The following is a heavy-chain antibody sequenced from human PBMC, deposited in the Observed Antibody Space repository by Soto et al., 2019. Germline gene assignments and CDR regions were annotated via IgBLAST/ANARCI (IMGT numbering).Heavy chain of an antibody. CDR1: GFTLISYA. V-gene: IGHV3-23*01. CDR2: ISGSGGST. J-gene: IGHJ4*02. D-gene: IGHD2-2*01. CDR3: AKYPEMSYFDY. Sequence: PWGSLRLSCAASGFTLISYAMSGVRQAPGKGLEWVSAISGSGGSTYYADSVKGRFTISRDNSKNTLYLQMNSLRAEDTAVYYCAKYPEMSYFDYWGQGTLVTVSS.